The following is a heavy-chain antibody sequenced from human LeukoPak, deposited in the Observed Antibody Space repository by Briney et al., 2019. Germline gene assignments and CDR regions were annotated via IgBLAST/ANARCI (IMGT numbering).Heavy chain of an antibody. Sequence: PSETLSLTCTVSGGSISSYYWSWIRQPPGKGLEWIGYIYYSGSTNYNPSLKSRVTISVDTSKNQFSLKLSSVTAADTAVYYCARFSGYSYGPFDYWGQGTLVAVSS. J-gene: IGHJ4*02. D-gene: IGHD5-18*01. CDR1: GGSISSYY. V-gene: IGHV4-59*08. CDR2: IYYSGST. CDR3: ARFSGYSYGPFDY.